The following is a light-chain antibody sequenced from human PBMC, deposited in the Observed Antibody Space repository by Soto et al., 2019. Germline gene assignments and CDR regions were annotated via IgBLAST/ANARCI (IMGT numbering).Light chain of an antibody. V-gene: IGKV1-39*01. CDR1: QSISGY. CDR2: AAS. Sequence: DIPMTQSPSSLSASVGDRVTITCRASQSISGYLNWYQQKPGKAPKLLIYAASSLQSGVPSRFSGSGSGTDFTLTISSLQPEDFATYYCQQSYSTLFTFGPGTKVDIK. CDR3: QQSYSTLFT. J-gene: IGKJ3*01.